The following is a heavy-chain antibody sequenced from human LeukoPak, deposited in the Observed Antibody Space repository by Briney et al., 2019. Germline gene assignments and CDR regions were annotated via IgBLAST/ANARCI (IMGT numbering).Heavy chain of an antibody. J-gene: IGHJ6*03. D-gene: IGHD1-14*01. Sequence: SETLSLTCTVSGYSISSGYYWGWIRQPPGKGLEWIGSIYHSGSTYYNPSLKSRVTISVDTSKNQFSLKLRSVTAADTAVYYCARLPEFHTGHSYYYMDVWSKGTTVTVSS. CDR1: GYSISSGYY. CDR3: ARLPEFHTGHSYYYMDV. V-gene: IGHV4-38-2*02. CDR2: IYHSGST.